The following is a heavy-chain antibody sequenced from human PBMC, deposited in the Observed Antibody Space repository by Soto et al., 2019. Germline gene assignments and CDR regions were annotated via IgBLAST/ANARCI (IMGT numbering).Heavy chain of an antibody. D-gene: IGHD2-15*01. V-gene: IGHV1-2*04. CDR2: INPNSGGT. CDR3: AAGYCSGGSCHNWFDP. Sequence: ASVKVSCKASGYTFTGYYMHWVRQAPGQGLEWMGWINPNSGGTNYAQKFQGWVTMTRDTSISTAYMELSRLRSDDTAVYYCAAGYCSGGSCHNWFDPWGQGTLVTVPS. CDR1: GYTFTGYY. J-gene: IGHJ5*02.